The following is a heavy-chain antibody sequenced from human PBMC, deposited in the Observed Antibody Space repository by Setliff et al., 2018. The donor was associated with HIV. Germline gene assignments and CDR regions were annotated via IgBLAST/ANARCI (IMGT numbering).Heavy chain of an antibody. Sequence: SETLSLTCTVSGGFISTGGYSWSWIRQPPGKGLEWIGYIYHSGNTYYNPSLKSRVTISVDTSQNQFSLKLTSVTAADTAVYYCARLRQWLAFFDSWGQGTLVTVSS. CDR3: ARLRQWLAFFDS. V-gene: IGHV4-30-2*03. CDR1: GGFISTGGYS. D-gene: IGHD6-19*01. CDR2: IYHSGNT. J-gene: IGHJ4*02.